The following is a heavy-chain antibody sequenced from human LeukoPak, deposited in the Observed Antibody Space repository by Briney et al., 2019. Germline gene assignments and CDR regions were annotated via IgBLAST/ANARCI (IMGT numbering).Heavy chain of an antibody. J-gene: IGHJ4*02. Sequence: GGSLRLSCAASGFTFSSYAMSWVRQAPGKGLEWVSAISGSGGSTYYADSVKGRFTISRDNSKNTLYLQMNSLRAEDTAVYYCAKDFPILIAVAGTLGYFDYWGQGTLVTVSS. CDR1: GFTFSSYA. CDR2: ISGSGGST. V-gene: IGHV3-23*01. CDR3: AKDFPILIAVAGTLGYFDY. D-gene: IGHD6-19*01.